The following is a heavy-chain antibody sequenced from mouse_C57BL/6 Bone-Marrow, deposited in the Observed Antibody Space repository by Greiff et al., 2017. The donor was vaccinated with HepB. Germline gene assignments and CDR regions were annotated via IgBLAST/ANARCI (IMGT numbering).Heavy chain of an antibody. J-gene: IGHJ2*01. CDR3: AGGGLRRGYYFDY. CDR1: GYTFTSYW. CDR2: IHPNSGST. D-gene: IGHD2-2*01. V-gene: IGHV1-64*01. Sequence: QVQLQQPGAELVKPGASVKLSCKASGYTFTSYWMHWVKQRPGQGLEWIGMIHPNSGSTNYNEKFKSKATLTVDKSSSTAYMQLSSLTSEDSAVYYCAGGGLRRGYYFDYWGQGTTLTVSS.